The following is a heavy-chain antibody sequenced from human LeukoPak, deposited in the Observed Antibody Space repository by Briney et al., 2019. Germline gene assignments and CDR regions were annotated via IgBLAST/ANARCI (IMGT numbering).Heavy chain of an antibody. J-gene: IGHJ4*02. CDR2: IWYDGSNK. V-gene: IGHV3-33*01. D-gene: IGHD5-12*01. Sequence: GRSLRLSCAASGFTFSSFGMHWVRQAPGKGLEWVAVIWYDGSNKYYADSVKGRFTISRDNSKNTLYLQMNSLRAGDTAVYYCARTLRGYSAYDSSFDYWGQGTLVTVSS. CDR1: GFTFSSFG. CDR3: ARTLRGYSAYDSSFDY.